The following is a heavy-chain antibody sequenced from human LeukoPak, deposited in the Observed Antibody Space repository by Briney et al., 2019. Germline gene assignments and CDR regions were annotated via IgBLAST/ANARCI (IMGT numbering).Heavy chain of an antibody. V-gene: IGHV4-59*01. Sequence: PSETLSLTCTASGVSISSYYWSWIRQTPGKGLEWIGYIYYSGSTNYNPSLKSRVTISVDTSKNQFSLKLSSVTAADTAVYYCARFGGYSYGSAADYWGQGTLVTVSS. CDR2: IYYSGST. D-gene: IGHD5-18*01. CDR3: ARFGGYSYGSAADY. CDR1: GVSISSYY. J-gene: IGHJ4*02.